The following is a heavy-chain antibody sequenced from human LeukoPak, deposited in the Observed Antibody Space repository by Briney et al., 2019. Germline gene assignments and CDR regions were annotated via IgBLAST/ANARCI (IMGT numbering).Heavy chain of an antibody. CDR3: AILHQRVATPDYGGNSFDY. Sequence: GASVKVSCKASGYTFTSYYMHWVRQAPGQGLEWMGIINPSGGSTSYAQKFQGRVTMTRDMSTSTVYMELSSLRSEDTAVYYCAILHQRVATPDYGGNSFDYWGQGTLVTVSS. J-gene: IGHJ4*02. D-gene: IGHD4-23*01. CDR2: INPSGGST. V-gene: IGHV1-46*01. CDR1: GYTFTSYY.